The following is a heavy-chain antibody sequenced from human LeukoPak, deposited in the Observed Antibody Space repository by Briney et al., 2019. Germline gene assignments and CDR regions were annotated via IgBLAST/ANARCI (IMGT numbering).Heavy chain of an antibody. D-gene: IGHD3-22*01. CDR2: IYYSGST. V-gene: IGHV4-39*07. CDR1: GGSISSSSYY. Sequence: SETLSLTCTVSGGSISSSSYYWGWIRQPPGKGLEWIGSIYYSGSTYYNPSLKSRVTISVDTSKNQFSLKLSSVTAADTAVYYWARQLIVVVISNWFDPWGQGTLVTVSS. J-gene: IGHJ5*02. CDR3: ARQLIVVVISNWFDP.